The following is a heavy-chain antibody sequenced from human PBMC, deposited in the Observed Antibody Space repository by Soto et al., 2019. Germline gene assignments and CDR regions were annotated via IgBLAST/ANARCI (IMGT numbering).Heavy chain of an antibody. CDR3: AIRGSGYDFWSGSEGSFDY. J-gene: IGHJ4*02. CDR1: GGTFSSYA. Sequence: QAQLVQSGAEVKKPGSSVKVSCKASGGTFSSYAINWVRQAPGQGLEWMGGIIPIFGTANYAQKFQGRVTITADESTSTAYMELSSLRSEDTAVYYCAIRGSGYDFWSGSEGSFDYWGQGTLVTVSS. D-gene: IGHD3-3*01. V-gene: IGHV1-69*01. CDR2: IIPIFGTA.